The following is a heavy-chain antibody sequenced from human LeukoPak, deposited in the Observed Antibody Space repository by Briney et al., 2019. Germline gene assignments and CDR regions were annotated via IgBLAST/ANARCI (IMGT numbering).Heavy chain of an antibody. V-gene: IGHV3-48*01. Sequence: GGSLRLACAASGFTFSSYSMNWVRQAPGKGLEWVSYISSSSSTIYYADSVKGRFTISRDNAKNSLYLQMNSLRAEDTAVYYCARDSTTGTRLRVLLDYWGQGTLVTVSS. CDR1: GFTFSSYS. D-gene: IGHD1-7*01. J-gene: IGHJ4*02. CDR3: ARDSTTGTRLRVLLDY. CDR2: ISSSSSTI.